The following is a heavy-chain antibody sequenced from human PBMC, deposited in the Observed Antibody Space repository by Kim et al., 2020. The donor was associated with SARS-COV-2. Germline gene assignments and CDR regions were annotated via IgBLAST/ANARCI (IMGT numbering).Heavy chain of an antibody. CDR1: GFTFSNAW. D-gene: IGHD3-10*01. J-gene: IGHJ6*02. CDR2: IKSKTDGGTT. CDR3: TLEKGVIITDYYYYGMDV. Sequence: GGSLRLSCAASGFTFSNAWMSWVRQAPGKGLEWVGRIKSKTDGGTTDYAAPVKGRFTISRDDSKNTLYLQMNSLKTEDTAVYYCTLEKGVIITDYYYYGMDVWGQGTTVTVSS. V-gene: IGHV3-15*01.